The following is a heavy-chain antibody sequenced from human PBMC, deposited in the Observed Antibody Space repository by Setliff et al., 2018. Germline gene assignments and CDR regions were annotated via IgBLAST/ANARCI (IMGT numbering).Heavy chain of an antibody. Sequence: GGSLRLSCAASGFTFTSYAMRWVRQAPGKGLEWVSSISGSGGSTYYADSVKGRFTISRDNSNNALYLQMNSLSAEDTAIYYCAKGGYSGSHYFDYWGQGTLVTVSS. CDR2: ISGSGGST. V-gene: IGHV3-23*01. CDR1: GFTFTSYA. J-gene: IGHJ4*02. CDR3: AKGGYSGSHYFDY. D-gene: IGHD1-26*01.